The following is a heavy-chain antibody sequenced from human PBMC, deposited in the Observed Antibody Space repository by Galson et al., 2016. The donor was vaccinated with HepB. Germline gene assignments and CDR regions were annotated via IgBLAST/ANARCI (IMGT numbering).Heavy chain of an antibody. CDR1: GLTFSRDG. CDR3: ARAHTIMLNYFDY. D-gene: IGHD3-16*01. CDR2: IWSDGNTK. V-gene: IGHV3-33*01. J-gene: IGHJ4*02. Sequence: SLRLSCAASGLTFSRDGMHWVRQPPGKGLEWVAVIWSDGNTKFYADSVKGRFTISRDNSKNTLFLQMNSLRPEDTAVYYCARAHTIMLNYFDYWGQGNLVTVSS.